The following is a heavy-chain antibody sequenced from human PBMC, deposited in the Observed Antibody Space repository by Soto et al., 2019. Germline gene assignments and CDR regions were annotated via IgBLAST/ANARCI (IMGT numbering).Heavy chain of an antibody. V-gene: IGHV4-39*01. D-gene: IGHD3-3*01. CDR3: ARHPHYEGSEATSNWFDP. Sequence: PSETLSLTCTVSGGSISSSSYYWGWIRQPPGKGLEWIGSIYYSGSTYYNPSLKSRVTISVDTSKNQFSLKLSSVTAADTAVFYCARHPHYEGSEATSNWFDPWGQGTLVTVSS. CDR2: IYYSGST. CDR1: GGSISSSSYY. J-gene: IGHJ5*02.